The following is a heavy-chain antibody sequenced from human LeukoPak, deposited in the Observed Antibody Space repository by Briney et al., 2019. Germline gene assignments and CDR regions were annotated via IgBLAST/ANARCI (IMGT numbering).Heavy chain of an antibody. CDR3: ARDSTTEGFDY. CDR2: IYSGGST. V-gene: IGHV3-53*01. D-gene: IGHD1-1*01. CDR1: GFTFSDYS. Sequence: GGSLRLSCAASGFTFSDYSMNWVRQAPGKGLEWVSVIYSGGSTYYADSVKGRFTISRDNSKNTLYLQMNSLRAEDTAVYYCARDSTTEGFDYWGQGTLVTVSS. J-gene: IGHJ4*02.